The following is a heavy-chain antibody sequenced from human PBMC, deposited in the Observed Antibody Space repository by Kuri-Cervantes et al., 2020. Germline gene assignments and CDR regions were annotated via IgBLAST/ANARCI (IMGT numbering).Heavy chain of an antibody. J-gene: IGHJ5*02. CDR2: ISAYNGNT. Sequence: ASVKVSCKASGCTFTGYYMHWVRQAPGQGLEWMGWISAYNGNTNYAQKLQGRVTMTTDTSTSTAYMELRSLRSDDTAVYYCARGRGVAGTTWYNWFDPWGQGTLVTVSS. CDR1: GCTFTGYY. V-gene: IGHV1-18*04. CDR3: ARGRGVAGTTWYNWFDP. D-gene: IGHD1-1*01.